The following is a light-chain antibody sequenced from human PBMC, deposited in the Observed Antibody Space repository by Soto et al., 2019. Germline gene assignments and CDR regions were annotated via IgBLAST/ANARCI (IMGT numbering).Light chain of an antibody. Sequence: EIVMTQSPASLSVSPGDGATLSCRASQSVASNVAWYQQKPGQGPRLLIHGASTRAAGVPARFSGSGSGTDFTRNISSLQSEDFAVYYCQQYHNWPPQYTFGQGTKLQIK. V-gene: IGKV3-15*01. CDR2: GAS. J-gene: IGKJ2*01. CDR1: QSVASN. CDR3: QQYHNWPPQYT.